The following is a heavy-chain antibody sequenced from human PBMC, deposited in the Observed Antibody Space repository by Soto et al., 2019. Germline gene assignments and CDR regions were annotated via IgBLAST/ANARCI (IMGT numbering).Heavy chain of an antibody. CDR3: AKGREGQIVLMVYAIPPGYFDY. V-gene: IGHV3-23*01. CDR1: GFTFSSYA. CDR2: ISGRGGST. J-gene: IGHJ4*02. Sequence: EVQLLESGGGLVQPGGSLRLSCAASGFTFSSYAMSWVRQAPGKRLEWVSAISGRGGSTYYADSVKRRFTLSRDNSKNTMYLQMNSLRAEDTAVYYCAKGREGQIVLMVYAIPPGYFDYWGQGTLVIVSS. D-gene: IGHD2-8*01.